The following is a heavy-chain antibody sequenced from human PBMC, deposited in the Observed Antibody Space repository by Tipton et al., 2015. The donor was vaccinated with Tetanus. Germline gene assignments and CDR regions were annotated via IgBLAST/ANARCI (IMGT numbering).Heavy chain of an antibody. V-gene: IGHV4-31*03. CDR3: ARGATPLPAMDQ. Sequence: TLSLTCTVSGWPINSGGYYWSWIRQQPGRGLEWIGYMYHTGTTFSDPSLKSRLSMSADTSKNQFSLRLTSVTAADTAIYYCARGATPLPAMDQGGQGILVTVPS. D-gene: IGHD2-15*01. CDR2: MYHTGTT. CDR1: GWPINSGGYY. J-gene: IGHJ1*01.